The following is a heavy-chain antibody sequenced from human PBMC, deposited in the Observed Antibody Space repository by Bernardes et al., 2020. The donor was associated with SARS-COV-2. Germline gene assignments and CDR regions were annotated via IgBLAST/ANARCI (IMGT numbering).Heavy chain of an antibody. CDR2: IYYSGIT. CDR1: GGSISSSGYY. J-gene: IGHJ6*02. CDR3: ARGLLLVRVPYYFYGMDV. D-gene: IGHD2-8*02. Sequence: SETLSLTCTVSGGSISSSGYYWNWIRQHPGKGLEWIGNIYYSGITYYNPSLKSRVTISRDTSNNQFSLRLNSVTAADTAVYYCARGLLLVRVPYYFYGMDVWGLGTAVTVSS. V-gene: IGHV4-31*03.